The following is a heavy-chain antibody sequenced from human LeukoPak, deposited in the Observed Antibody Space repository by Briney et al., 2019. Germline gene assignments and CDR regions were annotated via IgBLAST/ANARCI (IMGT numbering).Heavy chain of an antibody. D-gene: IGHD2-15*01. J-gene: IGHJ4*02. Sequence: SVKVSCKASGGTFSSYAIRWVRHAPGQGLEWMGGIIPIFGTAKYAQKLQGRVTITTDESTSTAYMELSSLRSEDTAVYYCAGYCSGGSCYDLYFDYWGQGTLVTVSS. CDR1: GGTFSSYA. CDR3: AGYCSGGSCYDLYFDY. V-gene: IGHV1-69*05. CDR2: IIPIFGTA.